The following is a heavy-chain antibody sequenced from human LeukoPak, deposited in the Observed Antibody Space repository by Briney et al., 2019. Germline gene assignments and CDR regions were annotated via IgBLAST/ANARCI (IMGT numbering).Heavy chain of an antibody. Sequence: GESLRISCQGSGYSFSDYWITWVRQVPGKGLQWMGRTQPSDSETNYSPSFQGHVTFSTDRSISTAYLQWSSLKASDTAMYFCARHYYNDNTLFDYWGHGTLVTVSS. CDR1: GYSFSDYW. J-gene: IGHJ4*01. V-gene: IGHV5-10-1*01. D-gene: IGHD3-22*01. CDR2: TQPSDSET. CDR3: ARHYYNDNTLFDY.